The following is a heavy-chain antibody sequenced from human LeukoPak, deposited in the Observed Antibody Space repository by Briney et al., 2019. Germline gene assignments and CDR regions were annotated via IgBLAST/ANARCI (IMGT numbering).Heavy chain of an antibody. CDR2: INADGRET. V-gene: IGHV3-7*03. CDR1: GFTFNTYS. Sequence: GGSLRLSCVASGFTFNTYSMAWVRQAPGKGLEWVANINADGRETNYVASVKGRFTISRDNAKTSLYLQLNSLRAEDTAVYYCARAYSVEQWLANYYYYGMDVWGQGTTVTVSS. D-gene: IGHD6-19*01. J-gene: IGHJ6*02. CDR3: ARAYSVEQWLANYYYYGMDV.